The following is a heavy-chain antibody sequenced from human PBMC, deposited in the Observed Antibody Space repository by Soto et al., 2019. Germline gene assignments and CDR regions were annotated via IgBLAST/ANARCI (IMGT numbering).Heavy chain of an antibody. J-gene: IGHJ4*02. Sequence: GASVKVSCKASGYTFSNFAMHWVRQAPGQGLEWMGGIIPIFGTANYAQKFQGRVTITADESTSTAYMELSSLRSEDTAVYYCARARPDCCCGGCYPRELYYWGQGTLVTVSA. CDR1: GYTFSNFA. CDR2: IIPIFGTA. V-gene: IGHV1-69*13. CDR3: ARARPDCCCGGCYPRELYY. D-gene: IGHD2-15*01.